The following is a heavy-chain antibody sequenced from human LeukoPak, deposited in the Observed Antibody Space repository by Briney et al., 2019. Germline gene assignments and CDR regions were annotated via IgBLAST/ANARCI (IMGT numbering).Heavy chain of an antibody. CDR3: ARDPSIVVVPAAIGSY. CDR1: GGTFSSYA. D-gene: IGHD2-2*02. J-gene: IGHJ4*02. V-gene: IGHV1-69*04. Sequence: SVKVSCKASGGTFSSYAISWVRQAPGQGIEWMGRIIPILGIANYAQKFQGRVTITADKSTSTAYMELSSLRSEDTAVYYCARDPSIVVVPAAIGSYWGQGTLVTVSS. CDR2: IIPILGIA.